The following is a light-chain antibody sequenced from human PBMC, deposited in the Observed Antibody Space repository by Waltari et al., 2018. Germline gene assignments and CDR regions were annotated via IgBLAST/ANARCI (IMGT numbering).Light chain of an antibody. V-gene: IGKV3-20*01. CDR3: QMYVRLPVT. CDR2: DTS. J-gene: IGKJ1*01. Sequence: SCGASESVGMDLAWSQTKPGQDPRLLIYDTSTKANSIPDRFSGSGSGTDFSLTISRVEPEDFAVYYCQMYVRLPVTFGQGTKVEVK. CDR1: ESVGMD.